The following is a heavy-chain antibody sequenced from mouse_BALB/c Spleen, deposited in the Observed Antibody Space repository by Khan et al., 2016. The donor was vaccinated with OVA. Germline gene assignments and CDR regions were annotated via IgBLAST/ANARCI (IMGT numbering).Heavy chain of an antibody. J-gene: IGHJ3*01. D-gene: IGHD2-13*01. CDR1: GFTFSTYA. CDR2: VNSDGDYT. Sequence: EVMLVESGGGLVKPGGSLKLSCAASGFTFSTYAMSWVRQTPERRLEWVATVNSDGDYTYYPDNVKGRFTISRDNAKNTLYLQLSSLKSEDTAMYYCARAAYGDFAYWGQGTLVTVSA. V-gene: IGHV5-9-1*01. CDR3: ARAAYGDFAY.